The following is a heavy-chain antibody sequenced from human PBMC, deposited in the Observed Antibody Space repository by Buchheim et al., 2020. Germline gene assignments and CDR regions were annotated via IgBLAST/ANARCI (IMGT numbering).Heavy chain of an antibody. CDR2: ISGSGGST. V-gene: IGHV3-23*01. Sequence: EVQLLESGGGLVQPGGSLRLSCAASGVVFSSYGFSWVRQAPGKGLEWVSAISGSGGSTYYADSVKGRFTISRDNSKNTLYLQMNSLRAEDTAVYYCAKDVVGATNKGGYFDYWGQGTL. J-gene: IGHJ4*02. CDR3: AKDVVGATNKGGYFDY. D-gene: IGHD1-26*01. CDR1: GVVFSSYG.